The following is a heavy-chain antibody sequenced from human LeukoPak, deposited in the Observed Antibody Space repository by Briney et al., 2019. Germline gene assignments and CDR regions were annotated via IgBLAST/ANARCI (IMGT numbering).Heavy chain of an antibody. D-gene: IGHD3-10*01. J-gene: IGHJ3*02. CDR1: GFTFTLYA. CDR2: TDTSGNYI. Sequence: GGSLRLSCAASGFTFTLYAMSWVRQAPGKGLEWVSFTDTSGNYIYYGDSVKGRFTISRDNARNLLFLQMNGLRAEDTAVYYCARGRSITLLRGVAMSDGFDIWGQGAMVAVSS. CDR3: ARGRSITLLRGVAMSDGFDI. V-gene: IGHV3-21*06.